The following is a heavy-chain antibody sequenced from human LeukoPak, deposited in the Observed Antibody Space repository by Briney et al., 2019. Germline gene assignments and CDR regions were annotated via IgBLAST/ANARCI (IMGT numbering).Heavy chain of an antibody. Sequence: PSETLSLTCTVSGGSITSSTYYWGWIRQPPGKGLEWIGSIYYTGSTYYNPSLKSRVIISIDTSKNQFSLNLTSVTAADTAVYFCARDKIVRAAHDAFDIWGQGTMVAVSS. CDR2: IYYTGST. CDR3: ARDKIVRAAHDAFDI. CDR1: GGSITSSTYY. J-gene: IGHJ3*02. D-gene: IGHD3-10*01. V-gene: IGHV4-39*07.